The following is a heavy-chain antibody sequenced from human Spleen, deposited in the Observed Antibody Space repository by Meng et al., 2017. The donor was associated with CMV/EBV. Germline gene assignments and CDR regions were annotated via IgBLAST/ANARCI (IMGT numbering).Heavy chain of an antibody. D-gene: IGHD1-26*01. CDR3: AKDLGATWGRFDS. V-gene: IGHV3-23*01. J-gene: IGHJ4*02. CDR1: GFTFSSYV. CDR2: ISDSGDDT. Sequence: AASGFTFSSYVMSWVRQAPGKGLEWVSVISDSGDDTYYPDSVKGRFTISRDNSKNTLYPQMNSLRAEDTAVYFCAKDLGATWGRFDSWGQGTLVTVSS.